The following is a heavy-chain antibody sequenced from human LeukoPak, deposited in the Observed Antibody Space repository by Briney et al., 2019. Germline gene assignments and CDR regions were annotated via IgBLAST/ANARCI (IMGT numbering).Heavy chain of an antibody. CDR2: ISPDGSET. CDR1: GFSFSSYT. D-gene: IGHD2-2*01. Sequence: GGSLRLSCAASGFSFSSYTMHWVRQAPGKGLEWVALISPDGSETHYADSVKGRFTISRDNSENTVFLQMSNLRAEDTALCYCARAFIALNSAALPDYWGHGILVTVSS. V-gene: IGHV3-30*15. CDR3: ARAFIALNSAALPDY. J-gene: IGHJ4*01.